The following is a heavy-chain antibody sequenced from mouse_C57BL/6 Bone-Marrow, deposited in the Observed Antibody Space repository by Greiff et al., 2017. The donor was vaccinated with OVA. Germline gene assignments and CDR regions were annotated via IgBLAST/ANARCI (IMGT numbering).Heavy chain of an antibody. D-gene: IGHD1-1*01. CDR2: IYPRDGST. CDR3: ARRGYYGSSLYYAMDY. CDR1: GYTFTSYD. J-gene: IGHJ4*01. Sequence: VQLQQSGPELVKPGASVKLSCKASGYTFTSYDINWVKQRPGQGLEWIGWIYPRDGSTKYNEKFKGQATLTVDTSSSTAYMELHSLTSEDSAVYFCARRGYYGSSLYYAMDYWGQGTSVTVSS. V-gene: IGHV1-85*01.